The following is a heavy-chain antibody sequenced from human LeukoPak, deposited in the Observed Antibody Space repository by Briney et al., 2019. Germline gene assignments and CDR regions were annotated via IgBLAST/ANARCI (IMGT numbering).Heavy chain of an antibody. CDR3: ARWAVATRSPFDY. CDR1: GFTVSSNY. Sequence: PGGSLRLSCAASGFTVSSNYMSWVRQAPGKGLEWVSVIYSGGSTYYADSVKGRFTISRDNSKNTLYLQMNSLRAEDTAVYYCARWAVATRSPFDYWGQGTLVTVSS. V-gene: IGHV3-66*01. D-gene: IGHD5-12*01. J-gene: IGHJ4*02. CDR2: IYSGGST.